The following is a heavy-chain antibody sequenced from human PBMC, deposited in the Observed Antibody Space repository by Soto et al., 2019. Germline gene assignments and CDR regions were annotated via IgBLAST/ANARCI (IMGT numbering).Heavy chain of an antibody. D-gene: IGHD6-6*01. J-gene: IGHJ6*02. CDR3: ARIPHRYSSPSVGGGMDV. V-gene: IGHV2-70*01. CDR2: IDWDDDK. CDR1: GFSLSTSGMC. Sequence: SGHTLVNPTQSLTLTCAFSGFSLSTSGMCVSWIRQPPGNALEWRALIDWDDDKYYSTSLKTRLTISKDTSKNQVVLTMTNMDPVDTATYHSARIPHRYSSPSVGGGMDVWGQGTTVTVSS.